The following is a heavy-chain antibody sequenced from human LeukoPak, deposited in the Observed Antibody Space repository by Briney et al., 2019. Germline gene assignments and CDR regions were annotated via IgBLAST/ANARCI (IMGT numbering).Heavy chain of an antibody. J-gene: IGHJ6*02. D-gene: IGHD2-2*01. CDR2: IKQDGSEK. CDR1: GFTVSSNY. CDR3: ARELTVVVPAATYYYYYYGMDV. Sequence: GGSLRLSCAASGFTVSSNYMSWVRQAPGKGLEWVANIKQDGSEKYYVDSVKGRFTISRDNAKNSLYLQMNSLRAEDTAVYYCARELTVVVPAATYYYYYYGMDVWGQGTTVTVSS. V-gene: IGHV3-7*01.